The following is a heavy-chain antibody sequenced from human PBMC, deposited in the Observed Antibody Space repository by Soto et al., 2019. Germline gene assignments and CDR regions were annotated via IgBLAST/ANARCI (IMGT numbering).Heavy chain of an antibody. CDR2: MNPNSGNT. J-gene: IGHJ5*02. CDR3: AKGTREYSSSSAWFDP. D-gene: IGHD6-6*01. Sequence: ASVKVSCKASGYTFTSYDINWVRQATGQGLEWMGWMNPNSGNTGYAQKFQGRVTMTRNTSISTAYMELSSLRSEDTAVYYCAKGTREYSSSSAWFDPWGQGTLVTVSS. V-gene: IGHV1-8*01. CDR1: GYTFTSYD.